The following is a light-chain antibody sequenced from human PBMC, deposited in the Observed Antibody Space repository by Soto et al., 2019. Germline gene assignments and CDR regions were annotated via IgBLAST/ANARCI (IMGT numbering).Light chain of an antibody. Sequence: QSALPQPRSVSGSPGQSVTISCTGTSSDVGGYNYVSWYQQHPGKAPKLMIYDVSKRPSGVPDRFSGSKSGNTASLTISGLQAEDEADYYCCSYAGSFVVFVGGTKLTVL. J-gene: IGLJ2*01. CDR3: CSYAGSFVV. CDR2: DVS. CDR1: SSDVGGYNY. V-gene: IGLV2-11*01.